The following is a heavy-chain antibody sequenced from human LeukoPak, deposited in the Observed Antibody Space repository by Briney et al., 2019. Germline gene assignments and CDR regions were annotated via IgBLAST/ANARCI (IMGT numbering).Heavy chain of an antibody. J-gene: IGHJ4*02. V-gene: IGHV3-21*06. CDR2: VSGTSEYI. Sequence: GGSLRLSCSASGFTFKSYAMHWVRQAPGKGLEWVSSVSGTSEYIYYADSVRGRFTISRDNAKNTVYLQMNSLRAEDTAVYYCARWYSSGWYSDYWGQGTLVTVSS. CDR1: GFTFKSYA. CDR3: ARWYSSGWYSDY. D-gene: IGHD6-19*01.